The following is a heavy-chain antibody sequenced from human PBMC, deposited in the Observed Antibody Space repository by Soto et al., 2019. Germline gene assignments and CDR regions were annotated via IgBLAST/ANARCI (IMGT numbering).Heavy chain of an antibody. CDR2: IIPILGIA. Sequence: QVQLVQSGAEVKKPGYSVNVSCKASGGTFSSYTISWVRQAPGQGLEWMGRIIPILGIANYAQKFQGRVTITADKSTSTADMELSSLRSEDTAVYYRSREDMSAANAFDIWCQGQWSPSLQ. J-gene: IGHJ3*02. CDR3: SREDMSAANAFDI. CDR1: GGTFSSYT. V-gene: IGHV1-69*08. D-gene: IGHD6-25*01.